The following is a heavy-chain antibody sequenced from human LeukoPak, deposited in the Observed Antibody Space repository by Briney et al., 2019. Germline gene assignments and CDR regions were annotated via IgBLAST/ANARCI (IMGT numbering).Heavy chain of an antibody. CDR3: AKGQRELPNDY. V-gene: IGHV3-23*01. CDR1: GFTFSGYG. Sequence: SGGSLRLSCAASGFTFSGYGMSWVRQAPGKGLEWVSAISGSGGSTYYADSVKGRFTISRDNSKNTLYLQMNSLRAEDTAVYYCAKGQRELPNDYWGQGTLVTVSS. D-gene: IGHD3-10*01. CDR2: ISGSGGST. J-gene: IGHJ4*02.